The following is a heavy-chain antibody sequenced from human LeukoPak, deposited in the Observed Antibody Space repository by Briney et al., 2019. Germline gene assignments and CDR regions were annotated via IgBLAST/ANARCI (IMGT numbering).Heavy chain of an antibody. Sequence: PGGSLRLSCAASGFTFDDYGMSWVRQAPGKGLEWVSGIIWNGGSTGYADSVKGRFTISRDNAKNSLYLQMNSLRAEDTALYYCARVDNIVVVPAASYYFDYWGQGTLVTVSS. D-gene: IGHD2-2*01. V-gene: IGHV3-20*04. CDR2: IIWNGGST. CDR3: ARVDNIVVVPAASYYFDY. J-gene: IGHJ4*02. CDR1: GFTFDDYG.